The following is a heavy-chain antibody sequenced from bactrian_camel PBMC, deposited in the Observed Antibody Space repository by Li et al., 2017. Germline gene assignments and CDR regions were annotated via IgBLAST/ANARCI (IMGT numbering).Heavy chain of an antibody. J-gene: IGHJ4*01. CDR3: ATQRVGWTPADD. CDR2: LYKDGHST. Sequence: VQLVESGGGLVQPGGSLRLSCASSGGTFTSDFMSWVRQAPGKDLEWVSSLYKDGHSTWHADSVKGRFTMSGDVAKNTVYLQMSSLKSEDTALYYCATQRVGWTPADDWGQGTQVTVS. CDR1: GGTFTSDF. D-gene: IGHD5*01. V-gene: IGHV3-2*01.